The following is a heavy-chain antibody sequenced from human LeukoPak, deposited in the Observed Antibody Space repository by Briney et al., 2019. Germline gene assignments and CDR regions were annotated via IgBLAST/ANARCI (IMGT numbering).Heavy chain of an antibody. CDR3: ARSGSTAHDY. J-gene: IGHJ4*02. CDR2: IYYSGST. D-gene: IGHD1-26*01. CDR1: GGSITSYH. V-gene: IGHV4-59*01. Sequence: SETLSLTCTVSGGSITSYHWSWIRQPPGKGLEWIGYIYYSGSTNYSPSLKSRVTISVDTSKNQFSLQLTSVTAADTAVYYCARSGSTAHDYWGQGTLVTVSS.